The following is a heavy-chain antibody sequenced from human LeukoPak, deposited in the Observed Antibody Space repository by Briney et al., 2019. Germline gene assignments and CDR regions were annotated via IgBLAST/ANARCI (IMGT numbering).Heavy chain of an antibody. Sequence: SETLSLTRTVSGGSIRSYYWSWIRQPPGKGLEWIGYISYSGSTNYSPSLKSRVTISVDTSKNQFSLKLSSVTAADTAVYYCARHAGGTTYDYWGQGTLVTVSS. V-gene: IGHV4-59*08. D-gene: IGHD1-7*01. CDR1: GGSIRSYY. CDR3: ARHAGGTTYDY. J-gene: IGHJ4*02. CDR2: ISYSGST.